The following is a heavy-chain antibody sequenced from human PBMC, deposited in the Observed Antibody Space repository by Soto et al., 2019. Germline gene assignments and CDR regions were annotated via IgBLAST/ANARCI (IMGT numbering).Heavy chain of an antibody. CDR2: INPNSGGT. D-gene: IGHD6-6*01. Sequence: QVQLVQSGAEVKKPGASVKVSCKASGYTFTGYYMHWVRQAPGQGLEWMGWINPNSGGTNYAQKFQGRVTMTRDTSISTAYVELSRLRSDDTAVYYCARASYYSSSWGYYFDYWGQGTLVTVSS. CDR3: ARASYYSSSWGYYFDY. J-gene: IGHJ4*02. CDR1: GYTFTGYY. V-gene: IGHV1-2*02.